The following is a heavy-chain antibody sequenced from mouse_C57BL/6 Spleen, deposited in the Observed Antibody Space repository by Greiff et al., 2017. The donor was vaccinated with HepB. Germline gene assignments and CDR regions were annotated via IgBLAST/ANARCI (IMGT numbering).Heavy chain of an antibody. J-gene: IGHJ2*01. V-gene: IGHV1-4*01. D-gene: IGHD1-1*01. CDR3: AREEVYYGSPYFDY. CDR2: INPSSGYT. Sequence: VKLVESGAELARPGASVKMSCKASGYTFTSYTMHWVKQRPGQGLEWIGYINPSSGYTKYNQKFKDKATLTADKSSSTAYMQLSSLTSEDSAVYYCAREEVYYGSPYFDYWGQGTTLTVSS. CDR1: GYTFTSYT.